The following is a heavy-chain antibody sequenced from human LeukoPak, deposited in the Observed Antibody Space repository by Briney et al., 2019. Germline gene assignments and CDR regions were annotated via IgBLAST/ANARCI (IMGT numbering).Heavy chain of an antibody. CDR1: GGSFSGYY. D-gene: IGHD4-17*01. V-gene: IGHV4-34*01. CDR2: INHSGST. Sequence: PSETLSLTCAVYGGSFSGYYWSWIRQPPGKGLEWIGEINHSGSTNYNPSLKSRVTISVDTSKNQFSLKLSSVTAADTAVYYCARSTVTHAFDIWGQGTMVTVSS. CDR3: ARSTVTHAFDI. J-gene: IGHJ3*02.